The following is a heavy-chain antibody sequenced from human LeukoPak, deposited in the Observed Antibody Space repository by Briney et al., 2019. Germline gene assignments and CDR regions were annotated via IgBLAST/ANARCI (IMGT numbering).Heavy chain of an antibody. J-gene: IGHJ4*02. V-gene: IGHV4-4*02. CDR2: DYQSGDT. Sequence: KTGETLSLTCAVSGASISSSKWWSWVGQPPGKGLGCIGEDYQSGDTNYNPSLKSRVTISADKSRNQFSQRLNSVTPADTAVYYGARGGLGGITAYSNYLFDYWGQGTLVTVSS. CDR3: ARGGLGGITAYSNYLFDY. D-gene: IGHD4-11*01. CDR1: GASISSSKW.